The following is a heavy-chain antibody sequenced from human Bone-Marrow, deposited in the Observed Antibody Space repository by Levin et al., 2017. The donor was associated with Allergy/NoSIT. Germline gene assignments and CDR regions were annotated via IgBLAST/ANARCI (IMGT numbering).Heavy chain of an antibody. J-gene: IGHJ3*02. CDR1: GYVFSSHY. D-gene: IGHD5-12*01. Sequence: AASVKVSCKASGYVFSSHYIHWVRQAPGQGLEWMGIIDPSGGSTSYAQRFQDRVTMTSDTSSNTFYMELSSLRSEDTALYFCARDLGAYAEVYGIDIWGQGTMVTVSS. V-gene: IGHV1-46*01. CDR2: IDPSGGST. CDR3: ARDLGAYAEVYGIDI.